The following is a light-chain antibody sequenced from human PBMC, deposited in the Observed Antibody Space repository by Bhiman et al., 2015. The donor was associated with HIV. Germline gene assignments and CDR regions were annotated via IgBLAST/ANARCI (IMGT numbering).Light chain of an antibody. CDR1: DIGTKN. CDR3: GTWDRSLSAGGV. V-gene: IGLV3-21*04. Sequence: SYVLTQAPSVSVAPGKTARIACGGSDIGTKNVQWFQQKPGQAPILVIYYNSDRASGIPDRFSGSKSGTSATLGITGLQTGDEADYYCGTWDRSLSAGGVFGTGTKVTVL. J-gene: IGLJ1*01. CDR2: YNS.